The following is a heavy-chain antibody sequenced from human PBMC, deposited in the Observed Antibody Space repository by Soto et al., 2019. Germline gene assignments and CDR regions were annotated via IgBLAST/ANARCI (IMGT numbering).Heavy chain of an antibody. D-gene: IGHD3-10*01. J-gene: IGHJ4*02. CDR3: ARDGSPIRITMVRGATY. Sequence: SVKVSCKDSGYIYTSYGSSWVRQAPGQGLEWMGRISTYNGNTKYSQKFQGRVTITRDTSTSTAYMELSSLRSEDTAVYYCARDGSPIRITMVRGATYWGQGTLVTVSS. CDR2: ISTYNGNT. CDR1: GYIYTSYG. V-gene: IGHV1-18*01.